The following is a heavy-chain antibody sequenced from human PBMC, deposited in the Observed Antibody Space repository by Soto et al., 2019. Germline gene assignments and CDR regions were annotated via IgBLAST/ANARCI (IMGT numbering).Heavy chain of an antibody. V-gene: IGHV4-31*03. J-gene: IGHJ4*02. Sequence: SETLSLTCTVSGGSISSGGYYWSWIRQHPGKGLEWIGYIYYSGSTYYNPSLKSRVTISVDTSKNQFSLKLSSVTAADTAVYYCARASTYHSGSYYNWGPDYWGQGTLVTVSS. CDR1: GGSISSGGYY. CDR2: IYYSGST. D-gene: IGHD1-26*01. CDR3: ARASTYHSGSYYNWGPDY.